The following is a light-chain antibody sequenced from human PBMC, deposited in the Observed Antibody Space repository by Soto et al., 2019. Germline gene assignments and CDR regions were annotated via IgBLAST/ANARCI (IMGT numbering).Light chain of an antibody. CDR2: DVS. J-gene: IGLJ1*01. V-gene: IGLV2-14*01. CDR3: SSYTSSSTLYV. CDR1: SSDVGGYNY. Sequence: QSVLTHPASVSGSPGQSITISCTGTSSDVGGYNYVSWYQQHPGKAPKLMIYDVSNRPSGVSNRFSGSKSGNTASLTISGLQAEDEADYYCSSYTSSSTLYVFGTGTKLTVL.